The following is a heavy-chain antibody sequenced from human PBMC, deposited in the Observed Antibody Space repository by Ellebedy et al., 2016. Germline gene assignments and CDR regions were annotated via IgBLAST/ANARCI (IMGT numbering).Heavy chain of an antibody. V-gene: IGHV3-23*01. CDR3: AKRSCSSSSCYVNY. CDR2: ISSSGGST. J-gene: IGHJ4*02. Sequence: GESLKISXAASGFTFSSYAMSWVRQAPGKGLEWVSTISSSGGSTYYADSVKGRFTISRDNSKNTLYLQMNSLRAEDTAVYYCAKRSCSSSSCYVNYWGQGTLVTVSS. D-gene: IGHD2-2*01. CDR1: GFTFSSYA.